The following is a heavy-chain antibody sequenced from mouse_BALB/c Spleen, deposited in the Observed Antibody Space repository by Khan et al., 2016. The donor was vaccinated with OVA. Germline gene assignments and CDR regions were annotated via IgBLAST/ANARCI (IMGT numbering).Heavy chain of an antibody. D-gene: IGHD1-2*01. CDR3: ARGDFLLRLRAMDY. J-gene: IGHJ4*01. V-gene: IGHV1S137*01. CDR1: GYTFTDYA. Sequence: QVQLKQPGPEVVRPGVSVTISCKGSGYTFTDYALHWVKQSRAKSLEWIGIISTYNVNTYYNQKFQGKATMTVDKSSSTAYMELARLTSEDSAIYYCARGDFLLRLRAMDYWGQGTSVTVSS. CDR2: ISTYNVNT.